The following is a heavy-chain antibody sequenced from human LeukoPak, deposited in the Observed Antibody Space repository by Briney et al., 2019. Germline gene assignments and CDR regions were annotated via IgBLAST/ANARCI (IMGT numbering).Heavy chain of an antibody. CDR1: GFTFSSSW. Sequence: GGSLRLSCAASGFTFSSSWMHWVRQAPGKGLVWVSRINSDGSSTNYADSVKGRFTVSRDNSKNTLFLQMNSLRAEDTAVYYCAKDGGLWVSAHWGDSWGRGTLVTVSS. D-gene: IGHD7-27*01. J-gene: IGHJ4*02. CDR2: INSDGSST. V-gene: IGHV3-74*01. CDR3: AKDGGLWVSAHWGDS.